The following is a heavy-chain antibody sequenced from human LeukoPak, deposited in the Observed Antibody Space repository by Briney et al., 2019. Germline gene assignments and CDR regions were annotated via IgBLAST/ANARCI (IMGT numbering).Heavy chain of an antibody. Sequence: PGGSLRLSCAASGFTFSTYAMGWVRQAPGKGREWVSAISGSGGNTYYADSVKGRVTISRDNSKSTVYLQMNSLRAEDTAVYYCAKDRGSAPYCIDYWGQGTLVTVSS. D-gene: IGHD3-10*01. CDR1: GFTFSTYA. CDR3: AKDRGSAPYCIDY. J-gene: IGHJ4*02. V-gene: IGHV3-23*01. CDR2: ISGSGGNT.